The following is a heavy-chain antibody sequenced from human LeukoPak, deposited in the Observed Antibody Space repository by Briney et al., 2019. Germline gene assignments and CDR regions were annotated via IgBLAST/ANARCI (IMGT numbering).Heavy chain of an antibody. CDR1: GFTFSSYW. V-gene: IGHV3-7*01. Sequence: GGSLRLSCAASGFTFSSYWMSWVRQAPGKGLEWVANIKQDGSEKYYVDSVKGRFTISRDNAKNSLYLQLNSLRAEDTAVYYCATEGQRVHPFYDFWTGFFYWGQGALVTVSP. CDR2: IKQDGSEK. CDR3: ATEGQRVHPFYDFWTGFFY. D-gene: IGHD3-3*01. J-gene: IGHJ4*02.